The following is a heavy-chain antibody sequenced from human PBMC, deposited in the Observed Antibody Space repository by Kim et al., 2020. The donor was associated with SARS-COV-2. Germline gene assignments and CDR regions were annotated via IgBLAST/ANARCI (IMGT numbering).Heavy chain of an antibody. CDR2: VNGGGDRT. V-gene: IGHV3-23*01. D-gene: IGHD3-16*01. CDR3: ANGGGHRFFHS. J-gene: IGHJ4*02. Sequence: GGSLRLSCAASGFTFSSYAMTWVRQAPGKGLEWVSTVNGGGDRTYYADSVKGRFTISRDNSKNTVSLQLNSLRAEDTAVYYCANGGGHRFFHSWGQGTLVTVSS. CDR1: GFTFSSYA.